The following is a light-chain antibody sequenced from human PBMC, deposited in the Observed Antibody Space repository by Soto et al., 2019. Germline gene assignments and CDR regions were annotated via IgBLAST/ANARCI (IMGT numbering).Light chain of an antibody. CDR1: QSVASN. J-gene: IGKJ1*01. V-gene: IGKV3-15*01. CDR3: QQYNRWPPWT. Sequence: EVVMTQSPATLSVSPGERITLSCPASQSVASNLAWYQQKPGQAPRLLIYAASTRATGIPARFSGSGSETEFTLTISGLQSEDFAVYHCQQYNRWPPWTFGHGTKVEI. CDR2: AAS.